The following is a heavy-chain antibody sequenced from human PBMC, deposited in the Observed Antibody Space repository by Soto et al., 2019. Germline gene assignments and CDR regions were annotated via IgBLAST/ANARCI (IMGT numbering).Heavy chain of an antibody. CDR1: GYSLTTNW. D-gene: IGHD4-17*01. Sequence: PGEALKISCKGSGYSLTTNWIGWVRQMPGKGLEWMGIIYPSDSDTRYSTSFQGQVTISADKSISTAYLQWSSLKASDTAMYYCARVYGARFDYWGQGSLVTVS. V-gene: IGHV5-51*01. J-gene: IGHJ4*02. CDR3: ARVYGARFDY. CDR2: IYPSDSDT.